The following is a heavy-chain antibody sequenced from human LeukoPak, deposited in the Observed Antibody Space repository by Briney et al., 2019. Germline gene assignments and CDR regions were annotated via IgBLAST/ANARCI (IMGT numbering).Heavy chain of an antibody. J-gene: IGHJ4*02. V-gene: IGHV3-69-1*01. D-gene: IGHD6-19*01. Sequence: GGSLRLSRAASGFTFSDYYMNWVRQAPGKGLELVSSISRSSTLYYADSVKGRFTISRDNAKNSLCLQMNSLRAEDTAVSDCARVAVVLHYFDYGGQGTLVTVSA. CDR3: ARVAVVLHYFDY. CDR2: ISRSSTL. CDR1: GFTFSDYY.